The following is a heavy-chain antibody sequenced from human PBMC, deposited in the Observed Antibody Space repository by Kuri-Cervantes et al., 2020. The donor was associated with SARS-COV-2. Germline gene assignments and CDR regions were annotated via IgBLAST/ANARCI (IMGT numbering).Heavy chain of an antibody. Sequence: ASVKVSCKASGYTFTSYDINWVRQATGQGLEWMGWMAPNSGNTGYAQKFQGRVTMTRHTSISTAYMELSSLRSEDTAVYYCARGTDIVLIVSAPPFDYLGRGTLVTVSS. CDR2: MAPNSGNT. J-gene: IGHJ4*02. V-gene: IGHV1-8*01. D-gene: IGHD2-8*01. CDR1: GYTFTSYD. CDR3: ARGTDIVLIVSAPPFDY.